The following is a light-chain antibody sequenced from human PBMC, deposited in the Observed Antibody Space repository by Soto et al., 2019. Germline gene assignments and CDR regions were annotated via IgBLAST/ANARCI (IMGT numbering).Light chain of an antibody. CDR1: SSDVGGYNY. V-gene: IGLV2-11*01. CDR2: DVI. CDR3: CSFAGTNTFALYV. Sequence: QSALTQPRSVSGSPGQSVAISCTGTSSDVGGYNYVSWYQHHPGKAPKLIIFDVIKRPSGVPDRFSGSKSGNTASLTISGLQADDEDDYHCCSFAGTNTFALYVFGTGTKVTVL. J-gene: IGLJ1*01.